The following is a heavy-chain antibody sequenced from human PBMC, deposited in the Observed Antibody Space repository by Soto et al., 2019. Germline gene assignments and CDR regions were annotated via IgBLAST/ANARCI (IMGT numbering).Heavy chain of an antibody. V-gene: IGHV1-3*01. CDR1: GYTYTGYY. CDR2: INAANGKT. D-gene: IGHD4-17*01. Sequence: ASVKVSCKASGYTYTGYYMHWVRQAPGQRLEWMGWINAANGKTRYSQRFQGRVTITRDTAASTVYMELRSLTSEDTAVYYCASGYSGDYDLDYWGQGTLVTVSS. J-gene: IGHJ4*02. CDR3: ASGYSGDYDLDY.